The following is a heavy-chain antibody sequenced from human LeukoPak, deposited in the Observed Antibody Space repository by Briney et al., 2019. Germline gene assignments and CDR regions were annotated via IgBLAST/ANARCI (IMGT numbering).Heavy chain of an antibody. J-gene: IGHJ4*02. V-gene: IGHV3-30*18. CDR3: AKMARYCSGGSCYGAHIDY. D-gene: IGHD2-15*01. CDR1: GFTFSSNG. Sequence: GGSLRLSCAASGFTFSSNGMHWVRQAPGKGLEWVAVISYDGSNKYYADSVKGRFTISRDNSKNTLYLQMNSLRAEDTAVYYCAKMARYCSGGSCYGAHIDYWGQGTLVTVSS. CDR2: ISYDGSNK.